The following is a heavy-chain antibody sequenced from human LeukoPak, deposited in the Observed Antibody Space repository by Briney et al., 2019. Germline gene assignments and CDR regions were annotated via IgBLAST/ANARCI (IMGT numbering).Heavy chain of an antibody. CDR3: ARDKGIQPDYYYYGMDV. Sequence: PGGSLRLSCAASGFTVSSNYMSWVRQAPGKGLEWXSVIYSGGSTYYADSVKGRFTISRDNSKNTLYLQMNSLRAEDTAVYYCARDKGIQPDYYYYGMDVWGQGTTVTVSS. V-gene: IGHV3-66*02. CDR1: GFTVSSNY. D-gene: IGHD1-1*01. J-gene: IGHJ6*02. CDR2: IYSGGST.